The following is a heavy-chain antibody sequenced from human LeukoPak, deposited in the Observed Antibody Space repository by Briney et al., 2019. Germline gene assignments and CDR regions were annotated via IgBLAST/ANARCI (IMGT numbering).Heavy chain of an antibody. CDR1: GFTFTNYA. CDR2: ISGSGIDT. J-gene: IGHJ4*02. CDR3: AKGVDGYCSSASCHAYDC. D-gene: IGHD2-2*01. Sequence: PGGSLRLSCAASGFTFTNYAMSWVRQAPGKGLEWASAISGSGIDTYYADSVKGRFTISRDHSKDTLYLQMNSLTAEDTAVYYCAKGVDGYCSSASCHAYDCWGQGTLVTVSS. V-gene: IGHV3-23*01.